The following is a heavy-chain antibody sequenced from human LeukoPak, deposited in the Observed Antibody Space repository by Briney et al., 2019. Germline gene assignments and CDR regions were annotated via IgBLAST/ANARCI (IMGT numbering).Heavy chain of an antibody. CDR3: ARGLRFWAYYYYMDV. D-gene: IGHD3-10*01. Sequence: SETLSLTCAVYGGSFSGYYWSWIRQPPGKGLEWIGEINHSGSTNYNPSLKSRVTISVDTSKNQFSLKLSSVTAADTAVYYCARGLRFWAYYYYMDVWGKGTTVTVSS. J-gene: IGHJ6*03. V-gene: IGHV4-34*01. CDR2: INHSGST. CDR1: GGSFSGYY.